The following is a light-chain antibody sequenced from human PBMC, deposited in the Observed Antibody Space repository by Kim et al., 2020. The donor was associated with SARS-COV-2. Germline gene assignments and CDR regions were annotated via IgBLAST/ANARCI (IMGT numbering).Light chain of an antibody. J-gene: IGLJ7*01. Sequence: GHAVTISFTGPSQYVGAYNFVSWYQQPPGRAPSFNIYNVTQWPSGAPDRCSGSKSGNAASLTVSGLHVDDEADYYCCSHAGDYTWVFGAGTQLTVL. CDR2: NVT. V-gene: IGLV2-11*03. CDR1: SQYVGAYNF. CDR3: CSHAGDYTWV.